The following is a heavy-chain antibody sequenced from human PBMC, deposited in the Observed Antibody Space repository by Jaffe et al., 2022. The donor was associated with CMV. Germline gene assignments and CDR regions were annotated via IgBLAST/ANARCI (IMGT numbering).Heavy chain of an antibody. D-gene: IGHD6-19*01. Sequence: EVQLVESGGGLVQPGGSLRLSCVASGFTFSSYEMNWVRQVPGKGLEWLSYINSFDSTTYYADSVKGRFTISRDNTRNSLYLQMNSLRAEDTAIYYCTRNLIAVTAEDWGQGTLVTVSS. J-gene: IGHJ1*01. CDR1: GFTFSSYE. CDR2: INSFDSTT. V-gene: IGHV3-48*03. CDR3: TRNLIAVTAED.